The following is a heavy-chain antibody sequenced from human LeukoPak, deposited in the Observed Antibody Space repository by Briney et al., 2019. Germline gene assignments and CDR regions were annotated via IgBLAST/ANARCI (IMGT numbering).Heavy chain of an antibody. CDR3: ARDARGIVGAIVY. CDR2: IWYDGSNK. J-gene: IGHJ4*02. Sequence: GGSLRLSCAASGFTFSSYGMHWVRQAPGKGLEWVAVIWYDGSNKYYADSVKGRFTISRDNSKNTLYLQMNSLRAEDTAVYYCARDARGIVGAIVYWGQGTLVTVSS. D-gene: IGHD1-26*01. CDR1: GFTFSSYG. V-gene: IGHV3-33*01.